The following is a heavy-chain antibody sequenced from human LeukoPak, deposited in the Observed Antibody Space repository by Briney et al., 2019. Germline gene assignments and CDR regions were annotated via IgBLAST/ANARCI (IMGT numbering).Heavy chain of an antibody. CDR2: ISAYNGNT. J-gene: IGHJ3*02. D-gene: IGHD6-6*01. V-gene: IGHV1-18*01. CDR1: GFTFTSYG. CDR3: ARVGRLVAARSRAFDI. Sequence: PGGSLRLSCAASGFTFTSYGISWVRQAPGQGLEWMGWISAYNGNTNYAQKLQGRVTMTTDTSTSTAYMELRSLRSDDTAVYYCARVGRLVAARSRAFDIWGQGTMVTVSS.